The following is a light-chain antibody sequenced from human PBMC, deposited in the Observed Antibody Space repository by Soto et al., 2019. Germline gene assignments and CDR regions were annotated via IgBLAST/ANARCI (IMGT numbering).Light chain of an antibody. V-gene: IGKV3-11*01. CDR1: QSVGTL. CDR2: EAS. J-gene: IGKJ4*01. CDR3: EQRATWPPALT. Sequence: EIVLTQSPATLSLSPGDRATLSCRASQSVGTLLAWYQQRPGQSPRLLIYEASNRANGVPPRFSGSGSGTDFTLTISSLEPEDFAFYYCEQRATWPPALTFGGGTHIEVK.